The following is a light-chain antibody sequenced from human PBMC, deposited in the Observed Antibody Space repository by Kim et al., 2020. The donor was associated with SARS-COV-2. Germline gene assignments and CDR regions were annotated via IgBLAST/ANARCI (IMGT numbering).Light chain of an antibody. CDR1: QSISSW. Sequence: DIQMTQSPSTLSASVGDTVTITCRASQSISSWLAWYQQKPGKAPKLLIFEASTLESGVTSRFSGSGYGTQFTLTISSLQPDDFATYYCQQYNIYPWTFGQGTKVDIK. CDR3: QQYNIYPWT. CDR2: EAS. V-gene: IGKV1-5*01. J-gene: IGKJ1*01.